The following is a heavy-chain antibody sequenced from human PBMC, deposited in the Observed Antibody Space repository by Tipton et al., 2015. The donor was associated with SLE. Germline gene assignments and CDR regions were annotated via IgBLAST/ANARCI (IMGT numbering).Heavy chain of an antibody. CDR1: GGSFSGYY. Sequence: TLSLTCAVYGGSFSGYYWSWIRPPPGKGLEWIGEINHSGGTNYNPSLKSRVTISVDTSKNQFSLKLSSVTAADTAVYYCARHYGSRYFDYWGQGTLVTVSS. D-gene: IGHD1-26*01. V-gene: IGHV4-34*01. CDR2: INHSGGT. J-gene: IGHJ4*02. CDR3: ARHYGSRYFDY.